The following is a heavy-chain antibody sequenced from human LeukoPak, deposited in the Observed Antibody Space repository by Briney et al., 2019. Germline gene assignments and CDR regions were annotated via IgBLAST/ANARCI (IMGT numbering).Heavy chain of an antibody. V-gene: IGHV4-30-2*01. CDR3: ARVGAAIRAFDI. CDR2: IYHSGST. J-gene: IGHJ3*02. CDR1: GGSISSGGYY. Sequence: PSETLSLTCTVSGGSISSGGYYWSWIRQPPGKGLEWIGYIYHSGSTYYNPSLKSRVTISVDRSKNQFSLKLSSVTAADTAVYYCARVGAAIRAFDIWGQGTMVTVSS. D-gene: IGHD2-2*02.